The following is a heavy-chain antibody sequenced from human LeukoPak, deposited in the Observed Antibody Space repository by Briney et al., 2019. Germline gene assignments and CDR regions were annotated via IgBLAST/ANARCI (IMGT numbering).Heavy chain of an antibody. CDR2: ISSSGSTI. CDR1: GFTFSDYY. D-gene: IGHD5-18*01. V-gene: IGHV3-11*01. CDR3: ARDSAMANFDY. J-gene: IGHJ4*02. Sequence: GGSLRLSCAASGFTFSDYYMSWIRQAPGKGLEWISYISSSGSTIYYADSVKGRFTISRDNAKNSLYLQMNSLRAEDTAVYYCARDSAMANFDYWGQGTLVTVSS.